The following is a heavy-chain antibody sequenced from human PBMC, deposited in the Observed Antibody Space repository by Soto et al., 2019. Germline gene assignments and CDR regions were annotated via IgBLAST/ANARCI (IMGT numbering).Heavy chain of an antibody. CDR1: GFIFSSFW. D-gene: IGHD3-10*01. V-gene: IGHV3-74*03. CDR3: AREGSLGLDV. CDR2: INGDGASL. J-gene: IGHJ6*02. Sequence: EVRLEEAGGGFVQPGGSLRFSCSGSGFIFSSFWMHWVRQGPGKGLEWVSRINGDGASLAYAESVKGRFSISRDNVKNILHLKMNSLGVDDTAVYYCAREGSLGLDVWGRGTTVTVSS.